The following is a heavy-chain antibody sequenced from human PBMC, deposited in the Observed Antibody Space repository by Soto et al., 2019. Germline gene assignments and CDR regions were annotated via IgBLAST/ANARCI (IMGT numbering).Heavy chain of an antibody. Sequence: QVHLVQSGPEVKRPGSSVKVSCKASGGSFRRYNLCWVRQAPGQGPEWMGGITPFLGTPNYAHKFQGRVTMTADESTGTAYMDLCSLRAEDTAMYSCATTHFYETDGVFDYFDFWGQGTLVTVSS. V-gene: IGHV1-69*01. CDR3: ATTHFYETDGVFDYFDF. CDR2: ITPFLGTP. CDR1: GGSFRRYN. D-gene: IGHD3-22*01. J-gene: IGHJ4*02.